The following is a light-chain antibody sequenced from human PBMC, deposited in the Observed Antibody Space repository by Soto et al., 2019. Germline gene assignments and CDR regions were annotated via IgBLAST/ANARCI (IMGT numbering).Light chain of an antibody. CDR2: DAS. CDR1: QDISNY. J-gene: IGKJ1*01. V-gene: IGKV1-33*01. Sequence: DIQMTQSPSSLSASVGDRVTITCQASQDISNYLNWYQQKPGKAPKLLIYDASNLETGVPSRFSGSRSGTDFNFTISSLQPEDIATYYCQQYDNLPGTFGQGTKVEIK. CDR3: QQYDNLPGT.